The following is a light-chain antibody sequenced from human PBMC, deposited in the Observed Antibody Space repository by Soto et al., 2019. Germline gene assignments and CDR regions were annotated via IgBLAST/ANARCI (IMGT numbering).Light chain of an antibody. J-gene: IGLJ1*01. Sequence: QSALTQPSSVSGSPGQSITISCTGTSSDVGDYNYVSWYQQHPGKAPKLMIYDVSNRPSGVSNSLSGSKSGNTASLTISGIQADDEADYYCTTYTSSITYVFGTGTKVTVL. V-gene: IGLV2-14*01. CDR3: TTYTSSITYV. CDR1: SSDVGDYNY. CDR2: DVS.